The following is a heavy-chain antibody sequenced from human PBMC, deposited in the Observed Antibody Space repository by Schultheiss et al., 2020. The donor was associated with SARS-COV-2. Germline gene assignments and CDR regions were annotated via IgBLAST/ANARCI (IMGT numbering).Heavy chain of an antibody. V-gene: IGHV3-74*01. CDR3: AREMATEVDY. CDR1: GFTFSSYW. D-gene: IGHD5-24*01. J-gene: IGHJ4*02. Sequence: GESLKISCAASGFTFSSYWMHWVRQAPGKGLVWVSRINSDGSSTSYADSVKGRFTISRDNAKNTLYLQMNSLRAEDTAVYYCAREMATEVDYWGQGTLFTVSS. CDR2: INSDGSST.